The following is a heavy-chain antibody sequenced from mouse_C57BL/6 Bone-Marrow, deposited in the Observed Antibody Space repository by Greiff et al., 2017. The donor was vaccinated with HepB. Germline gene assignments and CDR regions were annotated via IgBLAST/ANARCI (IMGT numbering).Heavy chain of an antibody. J-gene: IGHJ3*01. CDR2: INSDGGST. CDR3: ARHGPSGYAWCAY. V-gene: IGHV5-2*01. D-gene: IGHD3-2*02. CDR1: EYEFPSHD. Sequence: EVQRVESGGGLVQPGESLKLSCESNEYEFPSHDMSWVRKTPEKRLELVAAINSDGGSTYYPDTRGIVFIISRDNTKKTLYLQMSRLRSEDTALYYCARHGPSGYAWCAYWGQGTLVTVSA.